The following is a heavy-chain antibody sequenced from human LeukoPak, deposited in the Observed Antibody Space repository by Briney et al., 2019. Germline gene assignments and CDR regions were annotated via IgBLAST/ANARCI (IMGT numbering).Heavy chain of an antibody. CDR2: INQDGSEK. CDR3: ARDSGVDAHIDY. V-gene: IGHV3-7*01. D-gene: IGHD3-3*01. J-gene: IGHJ4*02. CDR1: GITFSRFW. Sequence: GGSLRLSCAASGITFSRFWMSWVRQAPGKGLQWVANINQDGSEKHYVDSVKGRFTISRDNAKNSLYLQMNSLRDEDTAVYFCARDSGVDAHIDYWGQGTLVTVSS.